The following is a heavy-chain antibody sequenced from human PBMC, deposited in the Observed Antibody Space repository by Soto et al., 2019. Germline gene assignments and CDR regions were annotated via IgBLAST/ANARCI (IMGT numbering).Heavy chain of an antibody. CDR2: ICWDDDQ. CDR3: AHAFGGTSWPNDAFDI. J-gene: IGHJ3*02. D-gene: IGHD3-3*02. V-gene: IGHV2-5*02. CDR1: GFSLSGDGVG. Sequence: QITLKESGPPLVKPTQSLTLTCTVSGFSLSGDGVGVGWIRQPPGKALEWLALICWDDDQRYSPSLKTRLTITKDTSKNLVVLTMTNMDPVDTATYYCAHAFGGTSWPNDAFDIWGQGTVVTVSS.